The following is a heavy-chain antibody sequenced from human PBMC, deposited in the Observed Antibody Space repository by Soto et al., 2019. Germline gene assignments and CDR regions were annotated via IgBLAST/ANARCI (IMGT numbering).Heavy chain of an antibody. Sequence: SETLSLTCTVSGGSISSYYWSWIRQPPGKGLEWIGYIHYSGSTNYNPSLKSRVTISVDTSKNQFSLKLSSVTAADTAVYYCARDKLILGYCSSTSCYHYGMDVWGQGTTVTVSS. V-gene: IGHV4-59*01. D-gene: IGHD2-2*01. CDR2: IHYSGST. CDR3: ARDKLILGYCSSTSCYHYGMDV. CDR1: GGSISSYY. J-gene: IGHJ6*02.